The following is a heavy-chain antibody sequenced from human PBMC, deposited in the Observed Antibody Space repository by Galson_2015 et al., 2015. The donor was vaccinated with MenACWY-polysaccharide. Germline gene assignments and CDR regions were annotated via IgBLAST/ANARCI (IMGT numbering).Heavy chain of an antibody. D-gene: IGHD1-26*01. CDR2: IRPSGET. Sequence: ETLSLTCAVSGYSISGDYHWGWIRQPPGKGLEWLATIRPSGETYYKPSLRSRVTIFVDMSSNQFSLKVGYVTAADTAVYYCVRGMEDSGRYNFDYWGRGTLVTVSS. CDR3: VRGMEDSGRYNFDY. J-gene: IGHJ4*02. V-gene: IGHV4-38-2*01. CDR1: GYSISGDYH.